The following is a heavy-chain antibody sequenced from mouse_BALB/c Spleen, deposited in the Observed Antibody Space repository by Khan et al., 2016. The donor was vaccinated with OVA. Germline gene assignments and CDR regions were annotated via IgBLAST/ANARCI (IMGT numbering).Heavy chain of an antibody. CDR3: ARAAGRY. J-gene: IGHJ4*01. CDR1: GYTFPEYT. V-gene: IGHV1-18*01. D-gene: IGHD3-3*01. Sequence: EVKLQESGPELVKPGASVKISCKTSGYTFPEYTVHWVKQSLGKSLDWIGVINPKNGGTAYNQKFKDKATLTVDKSSSTAYMEFRSLTSEDSALYYCARAAGRYWGQGTSVTVAS. CDR2: INPKNGGT.